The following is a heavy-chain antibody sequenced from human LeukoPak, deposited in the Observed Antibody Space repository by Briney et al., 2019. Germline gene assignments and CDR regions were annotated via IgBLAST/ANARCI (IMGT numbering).Heavy chain of an antibody. V-gene: IGHV3-30*04. CDR2: ISYDGSKK. Sequence: GGSLRLSCAASKFTFSSYGMHWVRQAPGKGLEWVAVISYDGSKKYYADSVKGRFTISRDNSKNTLYLQMNSLRAEDTAVYYCAKDNRWCSGGSCLGGWIPTSWFDYWGQGTLVTVSS. D-gene: IGHD2-15*01. CDR3: AKDNRWCSGGSCLGGWIPTSWFDY. CDR1: KFTFSSYG. J-gene: IGHJ4*02.